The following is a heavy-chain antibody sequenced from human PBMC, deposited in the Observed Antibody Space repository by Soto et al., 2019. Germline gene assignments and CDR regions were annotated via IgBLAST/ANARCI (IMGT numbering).Heavy chain of an antibody. V-gene: IGHV3-30*03. Sequence: QVQLVESGGGVVQPGTSLRLSCAASGFSFSSHGMHWVRQAPGKGLEWVALISFDGSIKYYGDSVKGRLSISRDNSKNTLYLRMNSMRTEDTAVYYWATYRGGSQGITNCYCVLDVWGQGTRVTVSS. D-gene: IGHD2-21*01. CDR2: ISFDGSIK. CDR3: ATYRGGSQGITNCYCVLDV. J-gene: IGHJ6*02. CDR1: GFSFSSHG.